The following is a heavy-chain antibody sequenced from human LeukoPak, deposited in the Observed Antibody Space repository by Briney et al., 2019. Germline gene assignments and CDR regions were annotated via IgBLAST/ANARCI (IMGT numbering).Heavy chain of an antibody. CDR3: AKDAEDRGGGYYFDY. D-gene: IGHD3-16*01. CDR1: GFTFSSYA. J-gene: IGHJ4*02. CDR2: LSGSGGSA. V-gene: IGHV3-23*01. Sequence: GGSLRLSCAASGFTFSSYAMNWVRQAPAKGLEWVSGLSGSGGSAYHADSVKGRFTVSRDNSKNMLYLQMNSLRAEDTAVYYCAKDAEDRGGGYYFDYWGQGTLVTVSS.